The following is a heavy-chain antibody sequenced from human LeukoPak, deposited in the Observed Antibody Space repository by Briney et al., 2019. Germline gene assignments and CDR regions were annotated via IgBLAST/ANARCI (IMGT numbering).Heavy chain of an antibody. D-gene: IGHD3-10*01. J-gene: IGHJ4*02. Sequence: GGSLRPSCAASGFTFSSYAMSWVRQAPGKGLEWVSAISGSGGSTYYADSVKGRYTISRDNSKNTLYLQMNSLRAEDTAVYYCAKKHGSGSYYRSNPQFDYWGQGTLVTVSS. CDR1: GFTFSSYA. CDR2: ISGSGGST. V-gene: IGHV3-23*01. CDR3: AKKHGSGSYYRSNPQFDY.